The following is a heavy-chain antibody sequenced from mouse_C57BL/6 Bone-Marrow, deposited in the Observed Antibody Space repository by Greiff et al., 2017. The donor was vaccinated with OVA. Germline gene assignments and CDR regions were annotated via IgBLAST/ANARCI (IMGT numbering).Heavy chain of an antibody. CDR3: ARGRLLRGSYFDY. CDR1: GFTFSDYY. CDR2: INYDGSST. Sequence: EVQLVESEGGLVQPGSSMKLSCTASGFTFSDYYMAWVRQVPEKGLEWVANINYDGSSTYYLDSLKSRFIISRDNAKNILYLQMSSLKSEDTATYYCARGRLLRGSYFDYWGQGTTLTVSS. J-gene: IGHJ2*01. V-gene: IGHV5-16*01. D-gene: IGHD2-3*01.